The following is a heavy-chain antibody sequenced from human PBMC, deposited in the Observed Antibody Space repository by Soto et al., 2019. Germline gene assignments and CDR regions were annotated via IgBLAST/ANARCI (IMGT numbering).Heavy chain of an antibody. V-gene: IGHV3-23*01. D-gene: IGHD2-15*01. J-gene: IGHJ3*02. CDR3: AKSLFGGPDI. CDR2: ISGGGGDT. Sequence: GYLRLSWAASRFTFTTYAMSWVRQAPGKGLEWVSGISGGGGDTSYADSVRGRFTCSRDNSKNTLYLQMNSLRAEGTALYYCAKSLFGGPDIWGQGTMVTVSS. CDR1: RFTFTTYA.